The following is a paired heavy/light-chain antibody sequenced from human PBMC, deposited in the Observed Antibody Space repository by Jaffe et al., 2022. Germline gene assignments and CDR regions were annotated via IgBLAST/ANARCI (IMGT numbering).Light chain of an antibody. CDR3: QQYNNWRPIT. Sequence: EIVMTQSPATLSVSPGERATLSCRASQSVSSNLAWYQQKPGQAPRLLIYGASTRATGIPARFSGSGSGTEFTLTISSLQSEDFAVYYCQQYNNWRPITFGQGTRLEIK. CDR1: QSVSSN. CDR2: GAS. V-gene: IGKV3-15*01. J-gene: IGKJ5*01.
Heavy chain of an antibody. CDR2: IYHSGST. Sequence: QVQLQESGPGLVKPSETLSLTCAVSGYSISSGYYWGWIRQPPGKGLEWIGSIYHSGSTYYNPSLKSRVTISVDTSKNQFSLKLSSVTAADTAVYYCARHEEQWLAPDDAFDIWGQGTMVTVSS. D-gene: IGHD6-19*01. CDR3: ARHEEQWLAPDDAFDI. CDR1: GYSISSGYY. V-gene: IGHV4-38-2*01. J-gene: IGHJ3*02.